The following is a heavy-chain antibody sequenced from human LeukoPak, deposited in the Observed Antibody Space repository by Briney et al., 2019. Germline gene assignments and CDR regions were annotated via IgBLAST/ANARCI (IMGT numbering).Heavy chain of an antibody. CDR1: GFSFSSYA. J-gene: IGHJ4*02. CDR2: ISSNGGST. D-gene: IGHD3-22*01. V-gene: IGHV3-64*04. Sequence: GGSLRLSCSASGFSFSSYAMSWVRQAPGKGLEYVSAISSNGGSTYYADSVKGRFTISRDNSKNTLYLQMNSLRAEDTAVYYCAKVITMIVVVAEVGFDYWGQGTLVTVSS. CDR3: AKVITMIVVVAEVGFDY.